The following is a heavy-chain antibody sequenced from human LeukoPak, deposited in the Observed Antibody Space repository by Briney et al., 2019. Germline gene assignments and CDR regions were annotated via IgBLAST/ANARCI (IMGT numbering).Heavy chain of an antibody. V-gene: IGHV4-4*07. Sequence: SETLSLTCTVSGGSIRSHYWNWIRQVAGKGLERIGRLHHSGATNYNPSLMTRLSMSVDTSKNQFSLLLTSVTAADTAMYYCARDTGVEGPTRGVSFDYWGQGTLVTVSS. D-gene: IGHD1-26*01. CDR1: GGSIRSHY. CDR2: LHHSGAT. J-gene: IGHJ4*02. CDR3: ARDTGVEGPTRGVSFDY.